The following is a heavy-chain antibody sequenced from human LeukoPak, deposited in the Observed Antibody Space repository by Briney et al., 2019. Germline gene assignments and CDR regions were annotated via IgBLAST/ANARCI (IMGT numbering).Heavy chain of an antibody. J-gene: IGHJ4*02. Sequence: SGPALVKPTQTLTLTCTFSGFSLSTSGMRVSWIRQPPGKALQWLARIDWDDDKFYSTSLKTRLTISKDTSKNQVVLTMTNMDPVDTATYYCARGAIAVAGSDYFDYWGQGTLVTVS. V-gene: IGHV2-70*04. CDR1: GFSLSTSGMR. CDR2: IDWDDDK. D-gene: IGHD6-19*01. CDR3: ARGAIAVAGSDYFDY.